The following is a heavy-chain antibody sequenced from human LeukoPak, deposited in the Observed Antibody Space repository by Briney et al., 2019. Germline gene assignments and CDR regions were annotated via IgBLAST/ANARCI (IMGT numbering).Heavy chain of an antibody. CDR1: GFTFRNYW. D-gene: IGHD2-21*01. J-gene: IGHJ4*02. CDR2: INQEGNDK. Sequence: PGGSLRLSCVASGFTFRNYWMTWVRQAPGKGLEWVANINQEGNDKHYVDSVKGRFTISRDNTKNSLFLQMNSLRAEDTAVYYCVVTRTRGDHWGQGTLVTVSS. CDR3: VVTRTRGDH. V-gene: IGHV3-7*03.